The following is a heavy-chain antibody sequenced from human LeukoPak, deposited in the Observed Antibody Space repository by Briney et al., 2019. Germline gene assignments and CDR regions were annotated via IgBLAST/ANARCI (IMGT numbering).Heavy chain of an antibody. CDR2: ISGSGGST. V-gene: IGHV3-23*01. CDR1: GFTFSSYA. CDR3: AKDLWFGELSSCY. D-gene: IGHD3-10*01. J-gene: IGHJ4*02. Sequence: GGSLRLSCAASGFTFSSYAMSWVRQAPGKGLEWVSAISGSGGSTYYADSVKDRFTISRDNSKNTLYLQMNSLRAEDTAVYYCAKDLWFGELSSCYWGQGTLVTVSS.